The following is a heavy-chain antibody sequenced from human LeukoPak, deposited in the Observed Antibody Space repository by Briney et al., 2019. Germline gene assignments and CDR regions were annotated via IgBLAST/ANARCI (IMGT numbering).Heavy chain of an antibody. J-gene: IGHJ4*02. Sequence: SETLSLTCAVSGVSITSDTYCWSWIRQPPGKGLEWIGYILHSGSTYYNPSLKSRVTISIDTSKSQFSLKLSSVTAADTAVYYCARTRDFGSGYFDYWGQGTLVTVSS. D-gene: IGHD3-3*01. CDR2: ILHSGST. V-gene: IGHV4-30-2*01. CDR1: GVSITSDTYC. CDR3: ARTRDFGSGYFDY.